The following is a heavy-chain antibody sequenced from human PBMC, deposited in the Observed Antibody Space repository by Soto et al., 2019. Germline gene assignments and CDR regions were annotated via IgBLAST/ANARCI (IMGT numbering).Heavy chain of an antibody. J-gene: IGHJ4*02. Sequence: ASVKVSCKASGYTFTSYAIHWVRQAPGQRLEWMGWINAGNGNTKYSQKFQGRVTITRDTSASTAYMELSSLRSEDTAVYYCARGVWITNGRGGYYFDYWDQGVLVTVSS. CDR2: INAGNGNT. D-gene: IGHD2-8*01. CDR3: ARGVWITNGRGGYYFDY. CDR1: GYTFTSYA. V-gene: IGHV1-3*01.